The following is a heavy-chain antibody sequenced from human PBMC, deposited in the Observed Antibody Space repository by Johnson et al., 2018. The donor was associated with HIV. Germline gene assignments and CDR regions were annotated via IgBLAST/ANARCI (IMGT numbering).Heavy chain of an antibody. Sequence: VQLVESGGGLVQPGGSLRLSCAASGFTFSSYAMSWVRQAPGKGLEWVSVIYSGGSTYYADSVKGRFTLSRDNSKNTLYLQMNSLRAEDTAVYYCARGRGPLDAFDIWGQGTMVTVSS. CDR2: IYSGGST. CDR1: GFTFSSYA. CDR3: ARGRGPLDAFDI. V-gene: IGHV3-66*01. J-gene: IGHJ3*02.